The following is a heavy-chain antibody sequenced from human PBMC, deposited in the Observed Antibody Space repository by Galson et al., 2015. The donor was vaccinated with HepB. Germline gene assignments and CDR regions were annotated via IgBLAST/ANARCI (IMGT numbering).Heavy chain of an antibody. Sequence: ETLSLTCAVYGGSFSGYYWSWIRQPPGKGLEWIGEINHSGSTNYNPSLKSRVTISVDTSKNQFSLKLSSVTAADTAVYYCARGRLVVAALSERYYYYYYGMDVWGQGTTVTVSS. J-gene: IGHJ6*02. CDR1: GGSFSGYY. CDR3: ARGRLVVAALSERYYYYYYGMDV. V-gene: IGHV4-34*01. D-gene: IGHD2-15*01. CDR2: INHSGST.